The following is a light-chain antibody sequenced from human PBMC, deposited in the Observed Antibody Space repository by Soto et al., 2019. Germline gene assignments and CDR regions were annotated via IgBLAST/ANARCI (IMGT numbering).Light chain of an antibody. CDR1: QSMSGW. CDR3: QQYNAYPPWT. J-gene: IGKJ1*01. Sequence: DIKMIQSPPTLSASIGDRVTSTCRAGQSMSGWLAWYQQKPGKAPKLLIYDASNLESGVPSRFGGSGSGTEFTLTISSLLPDDFATYYGQQYNAYPPWTFGQGTKV. V-gene: IGKV1-5*01. CDR2: DAS.